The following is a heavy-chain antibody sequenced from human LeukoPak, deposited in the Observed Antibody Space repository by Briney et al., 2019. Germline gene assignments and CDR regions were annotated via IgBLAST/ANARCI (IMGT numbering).Heavy chain of an antibody. CDR2: IVPIFGTA. J-gene: IGHJ3*02. D-gene: IGHD1-26*01. V-gene: IGHV1-69*13. CDR1: GGTFSSYA. CDR3: ARDPPPKVGATTGNDAFDI. Sequence: SVKVSCKASGGTFSSYAISWVRQAPGQGLEWMGGIVPIFGTANYAQNFQGRVTITADESTGTAYMELSSLRSEDTAVYYCARDPPPKVGATTGNDAFDIWGQGTMVTVSS.